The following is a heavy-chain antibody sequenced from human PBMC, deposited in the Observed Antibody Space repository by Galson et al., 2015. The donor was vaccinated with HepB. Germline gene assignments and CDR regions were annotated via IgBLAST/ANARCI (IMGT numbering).Heavy chain of an antibody. J-gene: IGHJ4*02. V-gene: IGHV3-30-3*01. Sequence: SLRLSCAASGSTFSHYAMHWVRQAPGKGLEWVATISNDGSNKYYADPVRGRFTISRDNSKNTVSLQMNSLSPEATAVYYCARENSGTYYGYFDYWGQGTLVTVSS. CDR2: ISNDGSNK. CDR3: ARENSGTYYGYFDY. D-gene: IGHD1-26*01. CDR1: GSTFSHYA.